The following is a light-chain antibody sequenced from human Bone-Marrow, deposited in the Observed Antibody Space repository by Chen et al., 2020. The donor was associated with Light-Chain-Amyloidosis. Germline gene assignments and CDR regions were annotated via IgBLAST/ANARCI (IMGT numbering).Light chain of an antibody. CDR3: QVWDRSSDRPV. J-gene: IGLJ3*02. Sequence: SYVLTQPSSVSVAPGQTATIACGGNNIGSTSVHWYQQTPGQAPLLVVYDDSDRPSGIPARLSCCNSGNTATFPISRVEAGDEAAYYCQVWDRSSDRPVFGGGTKLTVL. CDR2: DDS. CDR1: NIGSTS. V-gene: IGLV3-21*02.